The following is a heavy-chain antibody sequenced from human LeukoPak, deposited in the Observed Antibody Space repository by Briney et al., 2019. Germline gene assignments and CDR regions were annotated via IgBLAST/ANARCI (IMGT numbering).Heavy chain of an antibody. CDR3: ARTRYRSGWYPFDY. D-gene: IGHD6-19*01. J-gene: IGHJ4*02. V-gene: IGHV1-18*04. Sequence: ASVKVSCKASGYTFTTYGITWVRQAPGQGLEWMGWISAYNGNTNYAQNLQGRVTVTADTSTSTAYMELRSLRSDDTAVYYCARTRYRSGWYPFDYSGQGTQVTASS. CDR2: ISAYNGNT. CDR1: GYTFTTYG.